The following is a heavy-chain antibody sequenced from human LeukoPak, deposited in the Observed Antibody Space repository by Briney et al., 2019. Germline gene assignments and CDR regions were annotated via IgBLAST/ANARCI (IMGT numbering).Heavy chain of an antibody. CDR1: GGSISTFY. CDR2: IYYSGST. CDR3: ARDRDIGTYYYYYGMDV. D-gene: IGHD2-15*01. J-gene: IGHJ6*02. V-gene: IGHV4-59*01. Sequence: SETLSLTCTVSGGSISTFYWGWIRQPPGKGLEWIGYIYYSGSTNYNPSLKSRLTISVDTSKNQFSMKLNSVTAADMAVYYCARDRDIGTYYYYYGMDVWGQGTTVTVSS.